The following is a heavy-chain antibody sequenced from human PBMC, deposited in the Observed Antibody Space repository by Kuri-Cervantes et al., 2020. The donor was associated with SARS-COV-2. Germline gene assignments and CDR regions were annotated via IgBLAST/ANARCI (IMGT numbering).Heavy chain of an antibody. D-gene: IGHD6-13*01. J-gene: IGHJ6*03. CDR1: GGSISSGDYY. CDR3: ARTSGYSSSWSLYYYYYMDV. V-gene: IGHV4-30-4*08. CDR2: TYYSGST. Sequence: SETLSLTCTVSGGSISSGDYYWSWIRQPPGKGLEWIGYTYYSGSTYYNPSLKSRVTISVDTSKNQFSLKLSSVTAADTAVYYCARTSGYSSSWSLYYYYYMDVWGKGTTVTVSS.